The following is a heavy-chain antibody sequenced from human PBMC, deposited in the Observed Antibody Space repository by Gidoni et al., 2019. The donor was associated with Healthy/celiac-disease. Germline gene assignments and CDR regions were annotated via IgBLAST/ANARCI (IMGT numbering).Heavy chain of an antibody. Sequence: QVQLVQSGAEVKKPGASVKVSCKASGYTFTSYGISWVRQAPGQGLEWMGWISAYKCNTNYAQKLQGRVTMTTDTSTSTAYMELRSLRSDDTAVYYCARDPTSDYDFWSGYYKGYYYYGMDVWGQGTTVTVSS. J-gene: IGHJ6*02. D-gene: IGHD3-3*01. CDR3: ARDPTSDYDFWSGYYKGYYYYGMDV. CDR1: GYTFTSYG. CDR2: ISAYKCNT. V-gene: IGHV1-18*01.